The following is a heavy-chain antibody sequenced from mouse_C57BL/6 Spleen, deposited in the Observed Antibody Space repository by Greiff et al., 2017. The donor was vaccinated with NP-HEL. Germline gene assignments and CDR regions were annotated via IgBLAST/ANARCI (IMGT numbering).Heavy chain of an antibody. Sequence: EVKLMESGPELVKPGASVKMSCKASGYTFTDYNMHWVKQSHGKSLEWIGYINPNNGGTSYNQKFKGKATLTVNKSSSTAYMELRSLTSEDSAVYYCARWGDGYSAGFAYWGQGTLGTVSA. CDR1: GYTFTDYN. V-gene: IGHV1-22*01. CDR2: INPNNGGT. CDR3: ARWGDGYSAGFAY. D-gene: IGHD2-3*01. J-gene: IGHJ3*01.